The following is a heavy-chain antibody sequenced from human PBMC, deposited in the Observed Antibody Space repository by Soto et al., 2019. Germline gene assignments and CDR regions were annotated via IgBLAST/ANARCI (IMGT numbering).Heavy chain of an antibody. CDR1: GGSISSGDYY. Sequence: QVQLQESGPGLVKPSQTLSLTCTVSGGSISSGDYYWSWIRQPPGKGLEWIGSIYYSGSTYYNPSLKGRLTXSXNTSKNQFSLKLNSVTAADTAVYYCASRHSSPYFDYWGQGTLVTVSS. V-gene: IGHV4-30-4*01. J-gene: IGHJ4*02. D-gene: IGHD6-13*01. CDR3: ASRHSSPYFDY. CDR2: IYYSGST.